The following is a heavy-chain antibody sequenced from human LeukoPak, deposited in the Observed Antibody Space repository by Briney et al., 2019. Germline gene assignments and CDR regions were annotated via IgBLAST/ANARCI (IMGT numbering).Heavy chain of an antibody. D-gene: IGHD2-15*01. CDR2: IIPIFGTA. J-gene: IGHJ4*02. V-gene: IGHV1-69*01. CDR3: ARERDCSGGSCYEY. Sequence: SVKVSCKASGGTFSIYAISWVRQAPGQGLEWMGGIIPIFGTANYAQKFQGRVTITADESTSTAYMELSSLRSEDTAVYYCARERDCSGGSCYEYWGQGTLVTVSS. CDR1: GGTFSIYA.